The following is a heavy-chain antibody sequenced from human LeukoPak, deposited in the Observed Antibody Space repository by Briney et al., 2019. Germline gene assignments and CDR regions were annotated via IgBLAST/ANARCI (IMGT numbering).Heavy chain of an antibody. CDR2: ISWNSGSI. D-gene: IGHD2/OR15-2a*01. CDR3: AKDMTGDSTASDAFDI. V-gene: IGHV3-9*01. J-gene: IGHJ3*02. CDR1: GFTFDDYA. Sequence: GGSLRLSCAASGFTFDDYAMHWVRQAPGKGLEWVSGISWNSGSIGYADSVKGRFTISRDNAKNSLYLQMDSLRAEDTALYYCAKDMTGDSTASDAFDIWGQGTMVTVSS.